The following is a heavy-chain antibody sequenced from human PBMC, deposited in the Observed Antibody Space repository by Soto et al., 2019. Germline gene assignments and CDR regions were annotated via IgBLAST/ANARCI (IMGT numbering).Heavy chain of an antibody. V-gene: IGHV3-23*01. CDR1: GFTVSDYA. D-gene: IGHD1-20*01. J-gene: IGHJ4*02. Sequence: GGSLCLSCVVSGFTVSDYAMTWVRQAPGKGMEWVSTSSASASDTFYADSVKGRFTISRDNSKRTLYLEMQSLRAEDTAVYYCAKGYQESQWVFLQNWGQGTLVTVS. CDR3: AKGYQESQWVFLQN. CDR2: SSASASDT.